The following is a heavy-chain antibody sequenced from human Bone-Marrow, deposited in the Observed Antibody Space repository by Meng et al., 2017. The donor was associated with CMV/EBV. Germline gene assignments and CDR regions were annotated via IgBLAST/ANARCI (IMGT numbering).Heavy chain of an antibody. J-gene: IGHJ6*02. CDR2: IYYSGRT. D-gene: IGHD4-11*01. CDR1: GGSISIGGYY. Sequence: SETLSLTCTVSGGSISIGGYYWSWIRQHPGKGLEWIGYIYYSGRTYYNPSLKSRVTISVDTSENQFSLKLSSVTAADTAVYYCARDYSNYVFDYYHGMDVWGQGTTVTVSS. V-gene: IGHV4-31*03. CDR3: ARDYSNYVFDYYHGMDV.